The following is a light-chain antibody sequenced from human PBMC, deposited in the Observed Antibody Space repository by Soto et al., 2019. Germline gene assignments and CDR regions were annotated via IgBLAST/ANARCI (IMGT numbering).Light chain of an antibody. CDR3: QQYNSYLT. CDR2: DAS. Sequence: DIQMTQSPSTLSASVGDRVTITCRASQSISSWLAWYQQKPGKAPKLLIYDASSLESGVPSRFSGSGSGTEFTLTISSLQPDDFATYYRQQYNSYLTFGPGTKVDIK. CDR1: QSISSW. J-gene: IGKJ3*01. V-gene: IGKV1-5*01.